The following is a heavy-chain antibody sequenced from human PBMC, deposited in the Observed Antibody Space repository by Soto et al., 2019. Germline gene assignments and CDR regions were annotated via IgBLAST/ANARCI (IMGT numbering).Heavy chain of an antibody. CDR1: GFNVMSYW. J-gene: IGHJ4*02. CDR3: ARDIGFDYVN. V-gene: IGHV3-7*01. D-gene: IGHD3-16*01. CDR2: IKEDGSEV. Sequence: GGSLRLSCAVSGFNVMSYWMSWVRQAPGKGLEWVASIKEDGSEVYYLHSVRGRFSISRDSAGNALHLTMNYLSAEDTGLYFCARDIGFDYVNWGQGTLVTVSS.